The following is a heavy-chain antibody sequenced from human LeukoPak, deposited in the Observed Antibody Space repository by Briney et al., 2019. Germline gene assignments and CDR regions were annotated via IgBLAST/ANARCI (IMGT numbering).Heavy chain of an antibody. D-gene: IGHD3-3*01. V-gene: IGHV1-18*01. CDR1: GYTFTSYG. CDR2: GSDFSVLKVNP. CDR3: ARGPHFDLSSGYTYYFDF. J-gene: IGHJ4*02. Sequence: ASVKVSCKASGYTFTSYGISWVRQAAGQGPEWMGWGSDFSVLKVNPHYVQKLQGRVTMTTDTSTSTAYMELRSLRSDDTAVYYCARGPHFDLSSGYTYYFDFWGQGTLVTVSS.